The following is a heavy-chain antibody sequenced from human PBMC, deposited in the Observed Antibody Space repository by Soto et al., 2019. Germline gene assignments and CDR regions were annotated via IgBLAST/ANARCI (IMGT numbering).Heavy chain of an antibody. J-gene: IGHJ4*02. CDR2: ISGSGGST. D-gene: IGHD3-22*01. CDR1: GFTFSSYA. CDR3: AKPGHFEWYYDSSGYYYDY. Sequence: PGGSLRLSCAASGFTFSSYAMSWVRKAPGKGLKWVSAISGSGGSTYYADSVKGRFTISRDNSKNTLYLQMNSLRAEDTAVYYCAKPGHFEWYYDSSGYYYDYWGQGTLVTVSS. V-gene: IGHV3-23*01.